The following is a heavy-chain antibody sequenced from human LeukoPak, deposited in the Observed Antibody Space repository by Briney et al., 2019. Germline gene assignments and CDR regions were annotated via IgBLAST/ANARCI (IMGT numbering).Heavy chain of an antibody. Sequence: PSETLSLTCTVSGGSISSYYWSWIRQPPGKGLEWIGYIYYSGSTNYNPSLKSRVTISVDTSKNRFSLKLSSVTAADTAVYYCARDRHYYDSSGYYSGSEAFDIWGQGTMVTVSS. D-gene: IGHD3-22*01. CDR3: ARDRHYYDSSGYYSGSEAFDI. CDR2: IYYSGST. J-gene: IGHJ3*02. CDR1: GGSISSYY. V-gene: IGHV4-59*01.